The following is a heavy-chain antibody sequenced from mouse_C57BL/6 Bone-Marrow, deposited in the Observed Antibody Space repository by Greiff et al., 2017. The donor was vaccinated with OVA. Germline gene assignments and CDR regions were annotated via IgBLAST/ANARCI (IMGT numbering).Heavy chain of an antibody. CDR2: IYPGDGDT. Sequence: VKLVASGAELVKPGASVKISCKASGYAFSSYWMNWVKQRPGKGLEWIGQIYPGDGDTNYNGKFKGKATLTADKSSSTAYMQLSILTSEDSAVYFCARPLSTWFADWGQGTLVTVSA. CDR1: GYAFSSYW. D-gene: IGHD1-1*02. CDR3: ARPLSTWFAD. V-gene: IGHV1-80*01. J-gene: IGHJ3*01.